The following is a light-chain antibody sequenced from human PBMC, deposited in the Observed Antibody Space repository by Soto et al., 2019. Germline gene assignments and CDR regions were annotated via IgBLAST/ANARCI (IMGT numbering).Light chain of an antibody. Sequence: QSALSQPASVSGSPGQSVTISCTGPGRDIGDSNFISWYQHSPGKAPRLLIYEVNNRPSGVSRRFSGSKAGNTASLTISGLLDDDEADYFCASFRSGTILVFGSGTKVTVL. CDR2: EVN. CDR3: ASFRSGTILV. V-gene: IGLV2-14*01. CDR1: GRDIGDSNF. J-gene: IGLJ1*01.